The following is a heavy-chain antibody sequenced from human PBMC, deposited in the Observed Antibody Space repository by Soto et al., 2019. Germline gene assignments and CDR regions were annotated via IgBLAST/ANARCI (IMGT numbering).Heavy chain of an antibody. Sequence: QVTLKESGPVLVKPTETLTLTCTVSGFSLSNARMGVSWIRQPPGKALEWLAHIFSNDENSYSTSLKSSLTISKDTSKGSVVVTMTNMDPMDTATYYCARIRGDFSCRYDGIDFWRQGTTLTVSS. CDR1: GFSLSNARMG. V-gene: IGHV2-26*01. J-gene: IGHJ6*02. CDR2: IFSNDEN. D-gene: IGHD3-16*02. CDR3: ARIRGDFSCRYDGIDF.